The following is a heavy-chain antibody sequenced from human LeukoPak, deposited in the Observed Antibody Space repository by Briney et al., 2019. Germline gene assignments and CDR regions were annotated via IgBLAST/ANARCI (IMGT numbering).Heavy chain of an antibody. CDR3: ARESSYKGPFDY. Sequence: PSETLSLTCTVSGGSISRGGSYWSWIRQHPGKGLEWVGYIYYNGSTYYNPSLRSRVAISVDTSKNQFSLKVSSVTAADTAVYYCARESSYKGPFDYWGRGTLVTVSS. D-gene: IGHD1-1*01. V-gene: IGHV4-31*03. CDR1: GGSISRGGSY. CDR2: IYYNGST. J-gene: IGHJ4*02.